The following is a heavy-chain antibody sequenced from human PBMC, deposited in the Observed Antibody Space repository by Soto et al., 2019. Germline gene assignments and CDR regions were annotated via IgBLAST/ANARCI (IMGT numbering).Heavy chain of an antibody. CDR3: ARSRHDYGDYLNMGYYYYGMDV. D-gene: IGHD4-17*01. J-gene: IGHJ6*02. CDR2: IYPGDSDT. V-gene: IGHV5-51*01. Sequence: EVQLVQSGAEVKKPGESLKISCKGSGYSFTSYWIGWVRQMPGKGLEWMGIIYPGDSDTRYSPSFQGQVTISADKSISTAYLQWSSLKASDTAMYYCARSRHDYGDYLNMGYYYYGMDVWGQGTTVTVSS. CDR1: GYSFTSYW.